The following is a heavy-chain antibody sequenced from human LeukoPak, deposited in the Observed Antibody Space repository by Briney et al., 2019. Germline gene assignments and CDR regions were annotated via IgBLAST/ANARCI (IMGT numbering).Heavy chain of an antibody. CDR2: IRSSSSTI. D-gene: IGHD2-2*02. CDR1: GFTFSSYS. J-gene: IGHJ4*02. Sequence: GGSLRLSCAASGFTFSSYSMNWVRQAPGKGLEWVSYIRSSSSTIYYADSVKGRFTISRDNAKNSLYLQMNSLRAEDTAVYYCARDRYCSSTSCYTPYWGQGTLVTVSS. V-gene: IGHV3-48*01. CDR3: ARDRYCSSTSCYTPY.